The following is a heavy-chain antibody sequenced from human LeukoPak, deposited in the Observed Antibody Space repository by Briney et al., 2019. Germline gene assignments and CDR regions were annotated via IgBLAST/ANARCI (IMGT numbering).Heavy chain of an antibody. CDR1: GFTFSGYW. Sequence: GGSLRLSCVASGFTFSGYWMSWVCQAPGKGLEWVANIKQDGSEKYYVDSVKGRITISRDNAKNSLYLQMNSLRAEGTAVYYCARDDWARTAYWGQGTLVTVSS. CDR3: ARDDWARTAY. D-gene: IGHD3-9*01. V-gene: IGHV3-7*01. CDR2: IKQDGSEK. J-gene: IGHJ4*02.